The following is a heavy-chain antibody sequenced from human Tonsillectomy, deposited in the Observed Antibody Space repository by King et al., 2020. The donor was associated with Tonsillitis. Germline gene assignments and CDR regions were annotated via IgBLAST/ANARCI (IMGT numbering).Heavy chain of an antibody. CDR1: GFTFSSYG. D-gene: IGHD5-12*01. Sequence: VQLVESGGGVVQPGRSLRLSCAASGFTFSSYGMHWVRQAPGKGLEWVAVIWYDGSNKYYADSVKGRFTISRDNSKNTLYLQMNSLRAEDTAVYYCARALDIVAPYFDYWGQGTLVTVSS. J-gene: IGHJ4*02. CDR3: ARALDIVAPYFDY. V-gene: IGHV3-33*08. CDR2: IWYDGSNK.